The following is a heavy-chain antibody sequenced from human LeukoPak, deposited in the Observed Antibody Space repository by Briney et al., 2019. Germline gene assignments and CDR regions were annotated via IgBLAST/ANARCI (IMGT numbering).Heavy chain of an antibody. D-gene: IGHD6-6*01. Sequence: GGSLRLSCAASGFTFSSFTMHWVRQAPGKGLEWVAVISDDGKNAYYADSVKGRFSISRDNSKNTLYLQMNSLRAEDTAVYYCASRLEGQLLTLDYWGQGTLVTVSS. J-gene: IGHJ4*02. CDR1: GFTFSSFT. CDR3: ASRLEGQLLTLDY. V-gene: IGHV3-30*04. CDR2: ISDDGKNA.